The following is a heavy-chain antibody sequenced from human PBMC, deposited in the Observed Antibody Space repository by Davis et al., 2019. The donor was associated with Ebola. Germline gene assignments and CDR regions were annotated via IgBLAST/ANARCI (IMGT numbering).Heavy chain of an antibody. V-gene: IGHV1-2*04. CDR2: INPNSGGT. D-gene: IGHD2-15*01. Sequence: ASVKVSCKASGYTFTGYYMHWVRQAPGQGLEWMGWINPNSGGTNYAQKFQGWVTMTRDTSISTAYTELSRLRSDDTAVYYCARDRYCSGGSCYAQFDYWGQGTLVTVSS. J-gene: IGHJ4*02. CDR3: ARDRYCSGGSCYAQFDY. CDR1: GYTFTGYY.